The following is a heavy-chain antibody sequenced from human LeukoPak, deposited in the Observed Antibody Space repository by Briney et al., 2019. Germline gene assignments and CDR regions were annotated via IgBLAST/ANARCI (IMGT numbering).Heavy chain of an antibody. CDR2: ISGSASTT. CDR3: ANLGDILTGYPYYFDC. D-gene: IGHD3-9*01. Sequence: GGSLRLSCAASGFTFCDYDMHWVRQAPGKGLEWVGDISGSASTTYHADSVQGRFTISRDNSKNTLYLQMNSLRAEDTAVYYCANLGDILTGYPYYFDCWGQGTLVTVSS. J-gene: IGHJ4*02. CDR1: GFTFCDYD. V-gene: IGHV3-23*01.